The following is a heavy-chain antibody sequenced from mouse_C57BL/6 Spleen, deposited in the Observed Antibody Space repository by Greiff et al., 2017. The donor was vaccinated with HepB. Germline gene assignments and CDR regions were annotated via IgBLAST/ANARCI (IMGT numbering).Heavy chain of an antibody. CDR2: ISNGGGST. V-gene: IGHV5-12*01. CDR1: GFTFSDYY. D-gene: IGHD4-1*02. CDR3: ARQDPQLGFDY. Sequence: EVQLVESGGGLVQPGGSLKLSCAASGFTFSDYYMYWVRQTPEKRLEWVAYISNGGGSTYYPDTVKGRFTISRDNAKNTLYLQMSRLKSEDTAMYYCARQDPQLGFDYWGQGTTLTVSS. J-gene: IGHJ2*01.